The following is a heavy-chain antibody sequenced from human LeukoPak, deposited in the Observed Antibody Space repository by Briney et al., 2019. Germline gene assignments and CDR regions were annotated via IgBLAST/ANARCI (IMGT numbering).Heavy chain of an antibody. V-gene: IGHV4-39*07. J-gene: IGHJ5*02. CDR1: GGSISSYY. Sequence: PSETLSLTCTVSGGSISSYYWGWIRQPPGKGLEWIGSIYYSGSTYYNPSLKSRVTISVDTSKNQFSLKLSSVTAADTAVYYCAREVAAAGGGWFDPWGQGTLVTVSS. D-gene: IGHD6-13*01. CDR3: AREVAAAGGGWFDP. CDR2: IYYSGST.